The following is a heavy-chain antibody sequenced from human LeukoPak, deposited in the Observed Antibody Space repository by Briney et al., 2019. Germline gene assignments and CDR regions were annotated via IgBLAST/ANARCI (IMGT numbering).Heavy chain of an antibody. CDR3: ARQRRGYSYGPFDY. V-gene: IGHV4-34*01. Sequence: SETLSLTCAVYGGSFSGYYWSWIRQPPGKGLEWIGEINHSGSTNYNPSLKSRVTISVDTSKNQFSLKLSSVTAADTAVYYCARQRRGYSYGPFDYWGQGTLVTVSS. CDR2: INHSGST. CDR1: GGSFSGYY. J-gene: IGHJ4*02. D-gene: IGHD5-18*01.